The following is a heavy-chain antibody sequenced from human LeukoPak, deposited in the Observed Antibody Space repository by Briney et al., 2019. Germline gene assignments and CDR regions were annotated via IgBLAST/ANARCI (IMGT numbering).Heavy chain of an antibody. CDR2: ISSSSSYI. D-gene: IGHD6-19*01. J-gene: IGHJ4*02. CDR1: GFTVTDNY. V-gene: IGHV3-21*01. Sequence: GGSLRLSCAASGFTVTDNYMNWVRQAPGKGLEWVSSISSSSSYIYYADSVKGRFTISRDNAKNSLYLQMNSLRAEDTAVYYCARDGEIEYSSGWSRAFDYWGQGTLVTVSS. CDR3: ARDGEIEYSSGWSRAFDY.